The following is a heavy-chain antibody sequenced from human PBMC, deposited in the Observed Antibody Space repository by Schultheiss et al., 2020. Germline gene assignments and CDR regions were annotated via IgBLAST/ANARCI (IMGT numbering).Heavy chain of an antibody. CDR2: ISGSGGST. CDR3: ARDSTTVTTSWFDY. J-gene: IGHJ4*02. CDR1: GFTFSNAW. Sequence: GGSLRLSCAASGFTFSNAWMNWVRQAPGKGLEWVSAISGSGGSTYYADSVKGRFTISRDNAKNSLYLQMNSLRAEDTAVYYCARDSTTVTTSWFDYWGQGTLVTVSS. D-gene: IGHD4-17*01. V-gene: IGHV3-21*01.